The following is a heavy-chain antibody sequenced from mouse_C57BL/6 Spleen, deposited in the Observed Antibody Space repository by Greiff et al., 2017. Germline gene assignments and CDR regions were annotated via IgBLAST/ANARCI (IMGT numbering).Heavy chain of an antibody. Sequence: VQVVESEGGLVQPGSSMKLSCTASGFTFSDYYMAWVRQVPEKGLEWVANINYDGSSTYYLDSLKSRFIISRDNAKNILYLQMSSLKSEDTATYYCARDRGGNYEGYYAMDYWGQGTSLTVSS. D-gene: IGHD2-1*01. J-gene: IGHJ4*01. CDR3: ARDRGGNYEGYYAMDY. CDR2: INYDGSST. V-gene: IGHV5-16*01. CDR1: GFTFSDYY.